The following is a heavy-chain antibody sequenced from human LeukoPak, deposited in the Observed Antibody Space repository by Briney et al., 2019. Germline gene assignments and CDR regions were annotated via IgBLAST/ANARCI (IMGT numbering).Heavy chain of an antibody. CDR1: GYSISSGYY. CDR2: MYHSGST. V-gene: IGHV4-38-2*02. D-gene: IGHD2-15*01. J-gene: IGHJ6*03. Sequence: SETLSLTCTVSGYSISSGYYWGWIRQPPGKGLECIGTMYHSGSTFYNPSLKSRVTISVDTSKNQFSLKLRSVTAADTAVYYCARTTEGYCRGRSCYSYYYYMDVWGKGTTVTVSS. CDR3: ARTTEGYCRGRSCYSYYYYMDV.